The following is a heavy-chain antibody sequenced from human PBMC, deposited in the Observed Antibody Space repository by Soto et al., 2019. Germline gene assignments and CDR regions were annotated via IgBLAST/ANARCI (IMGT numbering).Heavy chain of an antibody. CDR1: GFTFSSYG. CDR2: IWYDGSNK. J-gene: IGHJ4*02. Sequence: PGGSLRLSCAASGFTFSSYGMHWVRQAPGKGLEWVAVIWYDGSNKYYADSVKGRFTISRDNSKNTLYLQMNSLRAEDTAVYYCARDYDSSGYPRHYFDYWGQGTLVTVSS. CDR3: ARDYDSSGYPRHYFDY. V-gene: IGHV3-33*01. D-gene: IGHD3-22*01.